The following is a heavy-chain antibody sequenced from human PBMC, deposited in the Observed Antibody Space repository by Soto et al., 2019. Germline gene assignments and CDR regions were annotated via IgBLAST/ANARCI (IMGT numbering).Heavy chain of an antibody. CDR2: TRHNGDT. D-gene: IGHD4-17*01. Sequence: SETLSLTCVVSGGSFSDYKWTWIRQSPEKGLEWIGETRHNGDTNSKPSLRSRLTMSLDTSKNQFSLHLSSVTSADTAVYFCAGGPDYGDYDAWGQGTLVTVSS. CDR3: AGGPDYGDYDA. CDR1: GGSFSDYK. J-gene: IGHJ5*02. V-gene: IGHV4-34*01.